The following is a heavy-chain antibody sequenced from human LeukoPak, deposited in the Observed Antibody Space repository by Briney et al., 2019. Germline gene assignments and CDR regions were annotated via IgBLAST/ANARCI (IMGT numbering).Heavy chain of an antibody. V-gene: IGHV7-4-1*02. CDR2: INTNTGNP. D-gene: IGHD6-13*01. J-gene: IGHJ1*01. Sequence: GASVKVSCKASGYTFTSYAMNWVRQAPGQGLEWMGWINTNTGNPTYAQGFTGRFVFSLDTSVSTAYLQISSLKAEDTAVYYCARVPESSLHWYSSSWDLEYFQHWGQGTLVTVSS. CDR1: GYTFTSYA. CDR3: ARVPESSLHWYSSSWDLEYFQH.